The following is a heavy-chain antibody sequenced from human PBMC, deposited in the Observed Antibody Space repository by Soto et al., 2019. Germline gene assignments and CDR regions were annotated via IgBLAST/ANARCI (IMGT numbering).Heavy chain of an antibody. J-gene: IGHJ4*02. CDR1: GGSINTFY. V-gene: IGHV4-4*07. Sequence: QVRLQESGPGLLKTSETLSLTCTVSGGSINTFYWSWVRQPAGKGLEWIGRIFSSGSTSFNPSLESRVAMSVDTSKNHFSINLSSVTAADMAVYYCAREGSYSAYNFAHGIQLWSFDFWGQGALVTVSS. CDR3: AREGSYSAYNFAHGIQLWSFDF. D-gene: IGHD5-12*01. CDR2: IFSSGST.